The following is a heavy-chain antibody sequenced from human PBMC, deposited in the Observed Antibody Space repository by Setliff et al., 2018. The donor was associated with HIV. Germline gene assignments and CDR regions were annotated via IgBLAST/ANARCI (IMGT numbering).Heavy chain of an antibody. CDR3: ARRGRDGVLIVFATGFDP. V-gene: IGHV4-39*01. Sequence: PSETLSLTCTVSGGSISSGGYYWSWIRQHPGKGLEWIGDIFYTGSTYYNPSLKSRVAISIDTSENQFSLKLTSVTAADTAVYYCARRGRDGVLIVFATGFDPWGQGTLVTVSS. D-gene: IGHD2-8*01. J-gene: IGHJ5*02. CDR2: IFYTGST. CDR1: GGSISSGGYY.